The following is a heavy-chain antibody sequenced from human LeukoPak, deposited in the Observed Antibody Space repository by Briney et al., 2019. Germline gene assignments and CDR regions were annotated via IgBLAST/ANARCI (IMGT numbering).Heavy chain of an antibody. V-gene: IGHV3-30*04. CDR1: RFTFSSYA. CDR3: AKQWLQYYFDY. J-gene: IGHJ4*02. Sequence: GGSLRLSCAASRFTFSSYAMHWVRQAPGKGLEWVAVISYDGSNKYYADSVKGRFTISRDNSKNTLYLQMNSLRAEDTAVYYCAKQWLQYYFDYWGQGTLVTVSS. D-gene: IGHD6-19*01. CDR2: ISYDGSNK.